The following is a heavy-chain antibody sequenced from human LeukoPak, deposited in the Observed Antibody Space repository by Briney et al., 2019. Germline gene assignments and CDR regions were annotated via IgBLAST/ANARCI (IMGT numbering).Heavy chain of an antibody. D-gene: IGHD3-3*01. CDR2: ISSSSSYI. Sequence: GGSLRLSCAASGFTFSSYSMNWVRQAPGKGLEWASSISSSSSYIYYADSVKGRFTISRDNAKNSLYLQMNSLRAEDTAVYYCARGGYDFWSGRYGMDVWGQGTTVTVSS. J-gene: IGHJ6*02. CDR3: ARGGYDFWSGRYGMDV. CDR1: GFTFSSYS. V-gene: IGHV3-21*01.